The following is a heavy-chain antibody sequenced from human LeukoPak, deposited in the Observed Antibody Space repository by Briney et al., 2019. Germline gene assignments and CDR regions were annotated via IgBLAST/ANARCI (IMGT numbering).Heavy chain of an antibody. CDR1: GYSFTNYW. Sequence: GESLKISCKGSGYSFTNYWIGWLRQMPGKGLEWMGIIHPGDSDTRYSPSFQGQVTISADRSISTAYLQWSSLKASDTAMYYCARHETGPYFDYWGQGTLVTVSS. V-gene: IGHV5-51*01. CDR2: IHPGDSDT. CDR3: ARHETGPYFDY. D-gene: IGHD1-1*01. J-gene: IGHJ4*02.